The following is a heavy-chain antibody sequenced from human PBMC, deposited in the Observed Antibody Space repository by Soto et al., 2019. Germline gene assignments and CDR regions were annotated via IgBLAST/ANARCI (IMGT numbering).Heavy chain of an antibody. D-gene: IGHD2-2*01. V-gene: IGHV3-23*01. CDR2: ISGSGGST. CDR1: GFTFSSYA. J-gene: IGHJ5*02. Sequence: EVQLLESGGGLVQPGGSLRLSCAASGFTFSSYAMSWVRQAPGKGLEWVSAISGSGGSTYYADSVKGRFTISRDNSKNTLYLQMNSRRAEDTAVYYCARLGYIVVVPAAIWFDPWGQGTLVTVSS. CDR3: ARLGYIVVVPAAIWFDP.